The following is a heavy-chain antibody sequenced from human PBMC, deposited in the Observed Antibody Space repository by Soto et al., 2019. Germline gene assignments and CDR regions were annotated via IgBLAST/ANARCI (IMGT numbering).Heavy chain of an antibody. CDR3: GRERWGLFDI. CDR1: GFTFSDYC. D-gene: IGHD7-27*01. CDR2: INAGGSIA. V-gene: IGHV3-74*01. J-gene: IGHJ3*02. Sequence: EVQLVESGGGLVQPGGSLRLSCAASGFTFSDYCMAWARQAPGKGLVWVSRINAGGSIAHYAESVKGRLTSSRDNAKNTLWLQRMSVRDDDTAVYYCGRERWGLFDIWGQGAMGTVCS.